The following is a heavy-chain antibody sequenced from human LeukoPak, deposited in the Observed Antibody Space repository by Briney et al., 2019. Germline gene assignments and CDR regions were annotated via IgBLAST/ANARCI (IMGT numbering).Heavy chain of an antibody. J-gene: IGHJ5*02. D-gene: IGHD2-2*01. CDR2: IIPILGIA. CDR3: ATGYCSSTSCLHMNWFDP. Sequence: GASVKVSCKASGGTFSSYTISWVRQAPGQGFEWMGRIIPILGIANYAQKFQGRVTITADKSTSTAYMELSSLRSEDTAVYYCATGYCSSTSCLHMNWFDPWGQGTLVTVSS. CDR1: GGTFSSYT. V-gene: IGHV1-69*02.